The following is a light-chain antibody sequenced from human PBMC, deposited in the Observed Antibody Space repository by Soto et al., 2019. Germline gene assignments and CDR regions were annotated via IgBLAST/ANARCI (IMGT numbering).Light chain of an antibody. CDR1: QGIRNY. CDR3: QKFNSVPPS. V-gene: IGKV1-27*01. CDR2: GAS. Sequence: DIQMTQSPSSLSASVGDRVTITCRASQGIRNYLAWYQQKPGKPPKLLIYGASTLQLGVPSRFSGSGSGTEFTLTISRLQPEDVATYYCQKFNSVPPSFGGGTKVEIK. J-gene: IGKJ4*01.